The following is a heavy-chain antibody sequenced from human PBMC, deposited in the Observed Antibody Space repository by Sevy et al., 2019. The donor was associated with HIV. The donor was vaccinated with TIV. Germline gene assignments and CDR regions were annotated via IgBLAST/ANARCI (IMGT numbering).Heavy chain of an antibody. Sequence: GGSLRLSCAASGFTVSGSGLHWVRQAPGKGLEWVGRIRSKPNNYATVYAASVKGRFTISRDDSKNTAYQQMNSLKTEDTAIYYCTRPMISTLIPTGDTVDIWGQGTMVTVSS. V-gene: IGHV3-73*01. CDR1: GFTVSGSG. J-gene: IGHJ3*02. D-gene: IGHD3-22*01. CDR2: IRSKPNNYAT. CDR3: TRPMISTLIPTGDTVDI.